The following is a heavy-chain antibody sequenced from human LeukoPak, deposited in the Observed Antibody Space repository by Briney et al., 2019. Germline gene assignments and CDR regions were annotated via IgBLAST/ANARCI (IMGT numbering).Heavy chain of an antibody. D-gene: IGHD2-15*01. CDR2: INSDGSST. Sequence: GRSLRLSCAVSGFTFSSYWMHWVCHAPGPGLVCVSRINSDGSSTRYADSEKGRFTSSRDNDKNTLYLQMNSQRAEDTAVYYCARVATTHCSGGNCYSLGHWFDPWGQGTLVTVSS. J-gene: IGHJ5*02. CDR3: ARVATTHCSGGNCYSLGHWFDP. CDR1: GFTFSSYW. V-gene: IGHV3-74*01.